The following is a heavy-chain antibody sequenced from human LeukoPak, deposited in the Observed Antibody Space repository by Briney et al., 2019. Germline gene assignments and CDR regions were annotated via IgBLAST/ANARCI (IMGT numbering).Heavy chain of an antibody. CDR1: GYSFTNYW. D-gene: IGHD3-10*01. CDR3: ARQSRDGSKTRGYYFGY. V-gene: IGHV5-51*01. Sequence: GESLKISCKGSGYSFTNYWIGWVRQMPGKGLESMGIIYPADSDTTYSPSFQGQVTISADKSISTVYLQWSSLKASDTAMYYCARQSRDGSKTRGYYFGYEGQGTLVTVSS. J-gene: IGHJ4*02. CDR2: IYPADSDT.